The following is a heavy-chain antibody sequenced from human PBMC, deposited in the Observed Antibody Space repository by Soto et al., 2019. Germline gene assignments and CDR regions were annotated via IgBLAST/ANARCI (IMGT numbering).Heavy chain of an antibody. V-gene: IGHV4-59*01. CDR2: IYYSGST. CDR3: ARSYSSSWYFWFDP. D-gene: IGHD6-13*01. Sequence: SETLSLTCTVSGGSISSYYWSWIRQPPGKGLEWIGYIYYSGSTNYNPSLKSRITISVDTSKNQFSLKLSSVIVSVTAVYYCARSYSSSWYFWFDPWGQGTLVTVS. J-gene: IGHJ5*02. CDR1: GGSISSYY.